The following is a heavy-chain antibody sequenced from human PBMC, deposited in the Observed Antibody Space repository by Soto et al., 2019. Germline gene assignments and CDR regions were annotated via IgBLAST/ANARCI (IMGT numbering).Heavy chain of an antibody. Sequence: GWSLRLSCAASGFTFSSYAMHLVRQAPGKGLEWVAVISYDGSNKYYADSVKGRFTISRDNSKNTLYLQMNSLRAEDTAVYYCARDRGDYRIFEYWGKGTLVTVSS. J-gene: IGHJ4*02. CDR1: GFTFSSYA. CDR3: ARDRGDYRIFEY. V-gene: IGHV3-30-3*01. D-gene: IGHD4-17*01. CDR2: ISYDGSNK.